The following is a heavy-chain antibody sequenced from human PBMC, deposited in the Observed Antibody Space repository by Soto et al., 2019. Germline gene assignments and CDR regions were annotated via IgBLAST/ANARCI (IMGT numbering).Heavy chain of an antibody. CDR2: IYSGGNT. CDR1: GFTVSSNY. V-gene: IGHV3-53*01. Sequence: EVQLVESGGGLVQPGGSLRLSCAASGFTVSSNYMSWVRQAPGKGLEWVSVIYSGGNTHYADSVKCRFTIPRDNSKDTLYLQMNSLRAEDTAVYYCAREDYNGMDVWGQGTTVSVSS. J-gene: IGHJ6*02. CDR3: AREDYNGMDV.